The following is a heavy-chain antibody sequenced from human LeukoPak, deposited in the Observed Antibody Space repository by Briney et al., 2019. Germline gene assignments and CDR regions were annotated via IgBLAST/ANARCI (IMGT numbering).Heavy chain of an antibody. CDR1: GFSLSTSGVG. CDR3: ARGFNYYDSSGYYENFDY. D-gene: IGHD3-22*01. Sequence: SGPTLVKPTQTLTLTCTFSGFSLSTSGVGVGWIRQPPGKALEWLALIYWNDDKRYSPSLKSRLTITKDTSKNQVVLTMTNMDPVDTATYYCARGFNYYDSSGYYENFDYWGQGTLVTVSS. J-gene: IGHJ4*02. CDR2: IYWNDDK. V-gene: IGHV2-5*01.